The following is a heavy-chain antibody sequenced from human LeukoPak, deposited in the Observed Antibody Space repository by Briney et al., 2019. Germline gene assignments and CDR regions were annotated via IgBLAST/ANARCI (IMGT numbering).Heavy chain of an antibody. CDR3: ARDPHLHDFWSGYYFGDCYYYMDV. Sequence: GGSLRLSCAASGFTFSSYSMNWVRQAPGKGLEWVSSISSSSSYIYYADSVKGRFTISRDNAKNSLYLQMNSLRAEDTAVYYCARDPHLHDFWSGYYFGDCYYYMDVWGKGTTVTVSS. CDR2: ISSSSSYI. J-gene: IGHJ6*03. CDR1: GFTFSSYS. D-gene: IGHD3-3*01. V-gene: IGHV3-21*01.